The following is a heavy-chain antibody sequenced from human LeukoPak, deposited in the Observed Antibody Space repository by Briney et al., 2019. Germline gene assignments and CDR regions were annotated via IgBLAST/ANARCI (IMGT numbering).Heavy chain of an antibody. CDR1: GYTFTSYD. J-gene: IGHJ4*02. D-gene: IGHD3-22*01. Sequence: ASVKVSCKASGYTFTSYDINGVRQATGEGLEWMGWMNPNSGNTAYAQKFQGRVTITRNTSISTAYMELSSLRSEDTAIYYCAREDYYDSGSSDYWGQGTLVTVSS. CDR2: MNPNSGNT. CDR3: AREDYYDSGSSDY. V-gene: IGHV1-8*03.